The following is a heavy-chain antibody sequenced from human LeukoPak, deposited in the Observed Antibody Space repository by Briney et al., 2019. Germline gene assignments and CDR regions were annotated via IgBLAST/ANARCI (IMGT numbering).Heavy chain of an antibody. D-gene: IGHD3-22*01. J-gene: IGHJ4*02. Sequence: GGSLRLSCAASGFTFSSYWMSWVRQAPGKGLEWVANIKEEGSGKYYVDSVKGRFTISRDNAKNSLYLQMNSLRAEDTAVYYCVRIYYDSSGYRLFDYWGQGTLVTVSS. CDR2: IKEEGSGK. CDR3: VRIYYDSSGYRLFDY. CDR1: GFTFSSYW. V-gene: IGHV3-7*02.